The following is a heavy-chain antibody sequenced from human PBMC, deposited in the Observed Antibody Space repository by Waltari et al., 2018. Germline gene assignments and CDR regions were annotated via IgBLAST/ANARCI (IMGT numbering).Heavy chain of an antibody. J-gene: IGHJ4*02. CDR2: ISGSGGST. Sequence: EVQLLESGGGLVQPGGSLRLSCAASGFTFSSYAMSWVRQAPGKGLEWVSAISGSGGSTYYADSVKGRFTISRDNSKNTLYLQRNSLRAEDTAVYYCAKIPVGTNDYGDYGWGQGTLVTVSS. CDR3: AKIPVGTNDYGDYG. CDR1: GFTFSSYA. V-gene: IGHV3-23*01. D-gene: IGHD4-17*01.